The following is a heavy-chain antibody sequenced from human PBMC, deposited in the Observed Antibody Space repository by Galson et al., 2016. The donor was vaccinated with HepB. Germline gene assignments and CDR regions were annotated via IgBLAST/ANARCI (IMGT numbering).Heavy chain of an antibody. Sequence: SVKVSCKASGYTFSRYVMHWVRQAPGQRLEWMGWINAGNGDTKYSQKFQGRVTITRDTSASTAFMELSSLRSEDTAVYYCASAGFCSGVSCYSEGGFDYWGQGTLVTVSS. CDR2: INAGNGDT. V-gene: IGHV1-3*01. CDR3: ASAGFCSGVSCYSEGGFDY. CDR1: GYTFSRYV. D-gene: IGHD2-15*01. J-gene: IGHJ4*02.